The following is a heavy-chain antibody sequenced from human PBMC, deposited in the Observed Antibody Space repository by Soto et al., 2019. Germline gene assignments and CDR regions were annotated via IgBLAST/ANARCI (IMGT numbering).Heavy chain of an antibody. J-gene: IGHJ5*02. Sequence: SETLSLTCTVSGGSISSYYWSWIRQPPGKGLEWIGYIYYSGSTNYNPSLKSRVTISVDTSKNQFSLKLSSVTAADTAVYYCARDRGGVVPGNWFDPWGQGTLVTVSS. CDR3: ARDRGGVVPGNWFDP. CDR1: GGSISSYY. D-gene: IGHD3-3*01. V-gene: IGHV4-59*01. CDR2: IYYSGST.